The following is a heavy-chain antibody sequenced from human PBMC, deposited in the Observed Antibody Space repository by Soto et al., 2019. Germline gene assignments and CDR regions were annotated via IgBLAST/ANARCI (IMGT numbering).Heavy chain of an antibody. CDR3: ASPTRGGYDILTGYYELGY. D-gene: IGHD3-9*01. CDR2: ISGSGGST. V-gene: IGHV3-23*01. CDR1: GFTFSSYA. Sequence: EVQLLESGGGLVQPGGSLRLSCAASGFTFSSYAMSWVRQAPGKGLEWVSAISGSGGSTSYAQKFQGRVTMTRDTSTSTVYMELSSLRSEDTAVYYCASPTRGGYDILTGYYELGYWGQGTLVTVSS. J-gene: IGHJ4*02.